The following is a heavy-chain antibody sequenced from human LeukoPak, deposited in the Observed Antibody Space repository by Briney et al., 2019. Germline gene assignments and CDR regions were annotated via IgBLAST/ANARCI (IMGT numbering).Heavy chain of an antibody. CDR2: IYYSGST. CDR3: ARQLTNRYCSSTSCSAFDI. Sequence: SETLSLTCTVSGGSISSSSYYWGWIRQPPGKGLEWIGSIYYSGSTYYNPSLKSRVTISVDTSKNQFSLKLSSVTAADTAVYYCARQLTNRYCSSTSCSAFDIWGQGTMVTVSS. J-gene: IGHJ3*02. CDR1: GGSISSSSYY. V-gene: IGHV4-39*01. D-gene: IGHD2-2*01.